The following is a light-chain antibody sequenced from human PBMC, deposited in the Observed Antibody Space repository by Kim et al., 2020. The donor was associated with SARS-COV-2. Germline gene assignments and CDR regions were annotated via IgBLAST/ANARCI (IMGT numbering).Light chain of an antibody. J-gene: IGKJ1*01. CDR1: QSISSW. Sequence: ASGGDRVTITCRASQSISSWLAWYQQKPGKGPKLLIYKASSLGSGVSSRFSGSGSGTEFTLTISSLQTDDFATYYCQQYNEYSLTFGQGTKVDIK. CDR3: QQYNEYSLT. V-gene: IGKV1-5*03. CDR2: KAS.